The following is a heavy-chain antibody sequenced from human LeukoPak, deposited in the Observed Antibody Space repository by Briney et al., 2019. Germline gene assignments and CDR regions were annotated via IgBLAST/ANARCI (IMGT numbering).Heavy chain of an antibody. CDR2: INPSGGST. V-gene: IGHV1-46*01. Sequence: GGSLRLSCAVSGFTFSNYAMHWVRQAPGQGLEWMGIINPSGGSTSYAQKFQGRVSMTRDTSTSTVYMELTSLKSEDTAVYYCARETGMVTNYYYYYGMDVWGQGTTVTVSS. CDR3: ARETGMVTNYYYYYGMDV. D-gene: IGHD5-18*01. CDR1: GFTFSNYA. J-gene: IGHJ6*02.